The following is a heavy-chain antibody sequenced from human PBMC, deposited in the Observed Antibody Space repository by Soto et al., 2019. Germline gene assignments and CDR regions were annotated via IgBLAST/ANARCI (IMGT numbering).Heavy chain of an antibody. Sequence: EVQLVESGGGLVKPGGSLRLSCAASEFTFSSYALNWVRQAPGKGLEWVSSISGGGTYIYYADSVKGRFTISRDNAKNPLYLQMNSLRADDTAVYYCASGKSGSYDFWGQGTLVTVSS. CDR3: ASGKSGSYDF. J-gene: IGHJ4*02. V-gene: IGHV3-21*01. CDR1: EFTFSSYA. CDR2: ISGGGTYI. D-gene: IGHD1-26*01.